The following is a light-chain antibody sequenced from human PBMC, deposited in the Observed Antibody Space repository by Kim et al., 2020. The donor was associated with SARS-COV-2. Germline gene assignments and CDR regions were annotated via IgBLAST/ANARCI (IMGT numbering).Light chain of an antibody. CDR3: QAWDSSIYV. CDR1: KLGDKY. CDR2: RDN. V-gene: IGLV3-1*01. J-gene: IGLJ1*01. Sequence: VSPGQTASITCSGDKLGDKYASWYQQKPGQSPVVVIFRDNRRPSGIPERFSGSNSGNTATLTISGTRAMDEADYYCQAWDSSIYVFGTGTKVTVL.